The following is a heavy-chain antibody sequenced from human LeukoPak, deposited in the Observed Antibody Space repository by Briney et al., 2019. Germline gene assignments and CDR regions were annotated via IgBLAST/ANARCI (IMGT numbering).Heavy chain of an antibody. J-gene: IGHJ4*02. CDR3: AKDPGVVPAHYFDY. CDR2: TGSTGVST. CDR1: GFTFSSYA. Sequence: QTGGSLRLSCAASGFTFSSYAMNWVRQAPGKGLEWVSGTGSTGVSTFYADSVKGRFTVSRDNSKNTLSLQTNSLRAEDTAVYYCAKDPGVVPAHYFDYWGQGTLVTVSS. D-gene: IGHD2-2*01. V-gene: IGHV3-23*01.